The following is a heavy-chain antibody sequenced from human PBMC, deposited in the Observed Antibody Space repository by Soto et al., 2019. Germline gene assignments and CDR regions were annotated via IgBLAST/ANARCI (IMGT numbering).Heavy chain of an antibody. CDR1: GFSLSTSGMG. V-gene: IGHV2-5*02. CDR2: IYWDDDK. CDR3: AHYSSTSSFDY. D-gene: IGHD6-13*01. Sequence: QITLKESGPTLVKPTQTFTLACTFSGFSLSTSGMGVGWIRQPPGKALEWLALIYWDDDKRYSPSLKSRLTIAKDTPKNQVVLTMTNMDPVDTATYYCAHYSSTSSFDYWGQGTQVTVSS. J-gene: IGHJ4*02.